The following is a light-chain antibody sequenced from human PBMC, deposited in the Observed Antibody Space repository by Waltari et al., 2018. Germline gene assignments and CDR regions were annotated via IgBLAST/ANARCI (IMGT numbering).Light chain of an antibody. Sequence: QSVLTQPPSVSEPPRQRVAISCSGSTPNIGSNAVNWYQQPPGKAPKLLIYFDDLLSSGGSDRFSGSKSGTSASLAISGLQSEDEADYYCAAWDDSLKGVVFGGGTKLTVL. CDR1: TPNIGSNA. CDR2: FDD. V-gene: IGLV1-36*01. J-gene: IGLJ2*01. CDR3: AAWDDSLKGVV.